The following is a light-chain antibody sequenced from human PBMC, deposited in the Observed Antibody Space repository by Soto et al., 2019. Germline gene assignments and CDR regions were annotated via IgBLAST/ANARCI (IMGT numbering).Light chain of an antibody. V-gene: IGLV2-14*01. CDR2: EVS. CDR3: FSFTTDWTHV. Sequence: QSVLTQPASVSGSPGQSITISCTGSSSDVGAYNYVSWFQQHPGKDPTLIISEVSNGPSGVSNGFYGSKYGNAGSVTIYGLQAEDDAYYFCFSFTTDWTHVFGTGTKVTVL. CDR1: SSDVGAYNY. J-gene: IGLJ1*01.